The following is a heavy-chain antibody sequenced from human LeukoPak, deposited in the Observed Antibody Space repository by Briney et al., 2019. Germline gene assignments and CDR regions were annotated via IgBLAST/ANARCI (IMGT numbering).Heavy chain of an antibody. D-gene: IGHD3-10*01. CDR2: INHSGST. CDR1: GGSFSGYY. Sequence: PSETLSLTCAVYGGSFSGYYWSWIRQPPGKGLEWIGEINHSGSTNYNPSLKSRVTISVDTSKNQFSLKLSSVTAADTAVYYCASVARRVRGVIIARGGYFDYWGQGTLVTVSS. CDR3: ASVARRVRGVIIARGGYFDY. J-gene: IGHJ4*02. V-gene: IGHV4-34*01.